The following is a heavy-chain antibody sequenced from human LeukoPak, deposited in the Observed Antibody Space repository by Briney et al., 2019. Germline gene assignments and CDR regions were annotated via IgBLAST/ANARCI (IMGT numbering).Heavy chain of an antibody. D-gene: IGHD6-19*01. CDR1: GFTFSSYA. CDR2: ISGSGDSP. V-gene: IGHV3-23*01. Sequence: GGSLRLSCAASGFTFSSYAMNWVRQAPGKGLEWVSSISGSGDSPYYADSVKGRFIISRDNSKNSLYLQISSLRVEYTAIYYCAKDCISGWYWNHFDFWGQGTLVTGSS. CDR3: AKDCISGWYWNHFDF. J-gene: IGHJ4*02.